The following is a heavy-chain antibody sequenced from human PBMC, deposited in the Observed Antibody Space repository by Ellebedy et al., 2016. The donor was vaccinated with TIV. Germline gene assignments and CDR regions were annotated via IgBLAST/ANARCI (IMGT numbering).Heavy chain of an antibody. D-gene: IGHD3-3*01. Sequence: GESLKISCKASGYTFTSYGISWVRQAPGQGLEWMGWISAYDGNTNYAQKIQDRVTMTTDTSTSTAYMELRSLRSDDTAVYYCARAWSHRFLERLFRRGDEHYFDYWGQGTLVIVSS. CDR1: GYTFTSYG. V-gene: IGHV1-18*01. J-gene: IGHJ4*02. CDR3: ARAWSHRFLERLFRRGDEHYFDY. CDR2: ISAYDGNT.